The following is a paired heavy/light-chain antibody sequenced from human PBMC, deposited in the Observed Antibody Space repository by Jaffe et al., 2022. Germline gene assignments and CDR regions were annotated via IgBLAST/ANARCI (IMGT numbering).Light chain of an antibody. J-gene: IGKJ4*01. V-gene: IGKV3-15*01. CDR2: NTF. CDR3: QQYNNWPPLT. CDR1: QSVSSN. Sequence: EIVMTQSPATLSVSPGERATLSCRASQSVSSNLAWYQQKPGQAPRLLIYNTFTRATGIPARFSGSGSGTEFTLTISSLQSEDFAVYYCQQYNNWPPLTFGGGTKVEIK.
Heavy chain of an antibody. V-gene: IGHV3-48*03. CDR2: ISSSGSAL. D-gene: IGHD3-9*01. J-gene: IGHJ4*02. Sequence: EVQLVESGGGLVQPGGSLRLSCAASGFTFSSYEMNWVRQAPGKGLEWVSYISSSGSALYYADSVKGRFTISRDNAKNSLYLQMNSLRAEDTAVYYCVRVGLGRITIFSGYFDYWGQGTLVTVSS. CDR1: GFTFSSYE. CDR3: VRVGLGRITIFSGYFDY.